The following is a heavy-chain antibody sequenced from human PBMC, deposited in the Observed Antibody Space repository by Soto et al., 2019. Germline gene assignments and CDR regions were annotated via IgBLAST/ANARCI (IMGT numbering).Heavy chain of an antibody. Sequence: SETLSLTCTVSGGSISSGGYYWSWIRQHPGKGLEWIGYIYYSGSTYYNPSLKSRVTISVDTSKSQFSLKLSSVTAADTAVYYCARVFGVRASENWFDPWGQRTLVTVSS. CDR1: GGSISSGGYY. V-gene: IGHV4-31*03. J-gene: IGHJ5*02. D-gene: IGHD3-3*01. CDR3: ARVFGVRASENWFDP. CDR2: IYYSGST.